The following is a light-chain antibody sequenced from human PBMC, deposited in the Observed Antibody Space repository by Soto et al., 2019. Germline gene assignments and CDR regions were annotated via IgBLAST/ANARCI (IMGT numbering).Light chain of an antibody. V-gene: IGKV3-11*01. CDR2: DAS. J-gene: IGKJ4*01. CDR1: QGVSTY. Sequence: EIVLTQSPATLSLSPGERATLSCRASQGVSTYLAWYQQKPGQAPRLLIYDASNRATGIPARFSGSGSGTDFSLTISSLVPEDFAVYYCQQRSSWPPVTFGGGTKVEIK. CDR3: QQRSSWPPVT.